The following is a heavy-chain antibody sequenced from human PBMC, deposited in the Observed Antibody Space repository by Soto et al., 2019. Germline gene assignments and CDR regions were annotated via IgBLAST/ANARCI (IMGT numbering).Heavy chain of an antibody. Sequence: QVQLVESGGGVVQPGRSLRLSCAASGFTFSSYGMHWVRQAPGKGLEWVAVISYDGSNKYYADSVKGRFTISRDNSKNTLYLQMNSPRAEDTAVYYCAKGRDSSSWGYYGMDVWGQGTTVTVSS. D-gene: IGHD6-13*01. J-gene: IGHJ6*02. CDR2: ISYDGSNK. CDR1: GFTFSSYG. CDR3: AKGRDSSSWGYYGMDV. V-gene: IGHV3-30*18.